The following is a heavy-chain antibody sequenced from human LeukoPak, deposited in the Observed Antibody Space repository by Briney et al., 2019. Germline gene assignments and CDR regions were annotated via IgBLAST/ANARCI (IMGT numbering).Heavy chain of an antibody. CDR3: ARKSGYARDY. Sequence: PSQTLSLTCAVYGESFSGYFWNWIRQPQGKGLEWIGEINHSGSTSNHNPSLKSRVTMSVDTSKNQFSLKLSSVTAADTAVYYCARKSGYARDYWGQGNLVSVSS. V-gene: IGHV4-34*01. J-gene: IGHJ4*02. CDR1: GESFSGYF. D-gene: IGHD5-12*01. CDR2: INHSGST.